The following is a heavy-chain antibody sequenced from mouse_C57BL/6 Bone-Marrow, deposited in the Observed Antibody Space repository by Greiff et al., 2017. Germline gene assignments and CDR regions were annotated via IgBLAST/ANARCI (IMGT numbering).Heavy chain of an antibody. V-gene: IGHV14-4*01. CDR3: TTVQYYGSSHWYFDV. J-gene: IGHJ1*03. D-gene: IGHD1-1*01. CDR1: GFNIKDDY. Sequence: EVKLVESGAELVRPGASVKLSCTASGFNIKDDYMHWVKQRPEQGLEWIGWIDPENGDTEYASKFQGKATITADTSSNTAYLQLSSLTSEDTAVYYCTTVQYYGSSHWYFDVWGTGTTVTVSS. CDR2: IDPENGDT.